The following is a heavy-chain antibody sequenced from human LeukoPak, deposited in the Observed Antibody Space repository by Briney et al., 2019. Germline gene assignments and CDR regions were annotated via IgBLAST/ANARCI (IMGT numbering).Heavy chain of an antibody. CDR1: GDSISSGGHY. CDR3: ARDSGFWLY. Sequence: PSETLSLTCTVSGDSISSGGHYWGWIRQTPEKRLEWIGNIYFSGDTSYNPSLKSRLTMSVDTSKNQLFLNLDSVTAADTAVYYCARDSGFWLYWGQGTLVTVSS. V-gene: IGHV4-39*07. CDR2: IYFSGDT. J-gene: IGHJ4*02. D-gene: IGHD3-22*01.